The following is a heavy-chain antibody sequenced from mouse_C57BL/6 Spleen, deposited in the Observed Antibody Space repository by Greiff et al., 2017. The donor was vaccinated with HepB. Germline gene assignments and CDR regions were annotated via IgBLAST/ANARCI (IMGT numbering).Heavy chain of an antibody. J-gene: IGHJ4*01. D-gene: IGHD2-5*01. CDR3: ARSYYSNYPYAMDY. Sequence: VQGVESGPGLVAPSQSLSITCTVSGFSLTSYGVHWVRQPPGKGLEWLVVIWSDGSTTYNSALKSRLSISKDNSKSQVFLKMNSLQTDDTAMYYCARSYYSNYPYAMDYWGQGTSVTVSS. CDR1: GFSLTSYG. CDR2: IWSDGST. V-gene: IGHV2-6*03.